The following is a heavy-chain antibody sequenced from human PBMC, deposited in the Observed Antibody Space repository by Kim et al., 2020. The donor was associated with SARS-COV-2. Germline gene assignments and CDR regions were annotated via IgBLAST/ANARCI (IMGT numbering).Heavy chain of an antibody. V-gene: IGHV4-39*01. CDR3: AIHGDDYIKVFDY. CDR2: IYYSGST. CDR1: GGSISSSSYY. D-gene: IGHD4-4*01. Sequence: SETLSLTCTVSGGSISSSSYYWGWIRQPPGKGLEWIGSIYYSGSTYYNPSLKSRVTISVDTSKNQFSLKLSSVTAADTAVYYCAIHGDDYIKVFDYWGQGTLVTVSS. J-gene: IGHJ4*02.